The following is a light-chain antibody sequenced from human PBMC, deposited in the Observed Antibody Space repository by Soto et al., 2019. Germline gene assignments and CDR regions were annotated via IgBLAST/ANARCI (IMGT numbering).Light chain of an antibody. CDR3: QQYNSYQYT. Sequence: DIQMTQSPSTLSASVGDRVTITCRASQTISNWLAWYQQKPGQAPKLLIYDAYSLESGVPSRFSGSASGTEFTLTIISLQPDDFATYYCQQYNSYQYTFGQGTNLEI. J-gene: IGKJ2*01. CDR2: DAY. V-gene: IGKV1-5*01. CDR1: QTISNW.